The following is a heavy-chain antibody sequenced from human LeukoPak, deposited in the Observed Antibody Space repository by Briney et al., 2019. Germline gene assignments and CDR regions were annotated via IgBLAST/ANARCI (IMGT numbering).Heavy chain of an antibody. Sequence: SAVPVSCQASGGTLRRYAISWVRQAPAQGLEWMGGIIPIYGTANYAQKFQGRVTITTDESTSTAYMELSSLRSEDTAVYYCARGPSYCSSTSCYYYYYYMDVWGKGTTVTVSS. D-gene: IGHD2-2*01. CDR1: GGTLRRYA. CDR3: ARGPSYCSSTSCYYYYYYMDV. J-gene: IGHJ6*03. CDR2: IIPIYGTA. V-gene: IGHV1-69*05.